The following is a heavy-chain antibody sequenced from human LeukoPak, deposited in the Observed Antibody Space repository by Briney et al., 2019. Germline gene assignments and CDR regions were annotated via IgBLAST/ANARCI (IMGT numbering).Heavy chain of an antibody. CDR1: AFTFSSYG. CDR2: IWYDGSQK. D-gene: IGHD4-17*01. Sequence: GGSLRLSCAVSAFTFSSYGMHWVRQAPGKGLDWLAIIWYDGSQKYYSDSVKGRFTISRDNSKNTLYLQMNSLRAEDTAVYYCARDLEGVTMTTGADYWGQGTPVTVSS. V-gene: IGHV3-33*01. CDR3: ARDLEGVTMTTGADY. J-gene: IGHJ4*02.